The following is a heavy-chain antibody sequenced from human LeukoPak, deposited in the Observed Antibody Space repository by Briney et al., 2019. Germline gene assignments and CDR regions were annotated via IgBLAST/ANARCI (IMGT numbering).Heavy chain of an antibody. J-gene: IGHJ4*02. CDR1: GFTFSSYS. D-gene: IGHD1-14*01. CDR3: ARGLHGPDVRDY. Sequence: GGSLRLSCAASGFTFSSYSMNWVRQAPGKGLEWVSSISSSSSYIYYADSVKGRFTISRDNAKNSLYLQMNSLRAEDTAVYYCARGLHGPDVRDYWGQGTLVTVSS. CDR2: ISSSSSYI. V-gene: IGHV3-21*01.